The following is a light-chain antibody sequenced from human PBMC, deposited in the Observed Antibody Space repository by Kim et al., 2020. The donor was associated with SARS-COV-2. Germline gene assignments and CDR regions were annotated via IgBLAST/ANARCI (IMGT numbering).Light chain of an antibody. V-gene: IGKV3D-15*01. Sequence: VSPKERATLAWRASLCVGTNLGSCKQQAGLPPRLLIYGASARATGIPARFSGSGAGTELTPTVSSLQSKEFAVYYCQQYNNWPKTFGQGTKG. CDR3: QQYNNWPKT. CDR2: GAS. CDR1: LCVGTN. J-gene: IGKJ1*01.